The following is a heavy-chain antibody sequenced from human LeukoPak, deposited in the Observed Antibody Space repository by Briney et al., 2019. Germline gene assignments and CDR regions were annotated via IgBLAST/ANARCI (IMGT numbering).Heavy chain of an antibody. J-gene: IGHJ1*01. CDR2: ISYDGSNK. CDR3: AKDLSSSSGYFQH. D-gene: IGHD6-6*01. Sequence: GGSLRLSCAASGFTFSSYGMHWVRQAPGKGLERVAVISYDGSNKYYGDSVKGRFPISRDNSKNTLYLQMNSLRAEDTAVYYCAKDLSSSSGYFQHWGQGTLVTVSS. CDR1: GFTFSSYG. V-gene: IGHV3-30*18.